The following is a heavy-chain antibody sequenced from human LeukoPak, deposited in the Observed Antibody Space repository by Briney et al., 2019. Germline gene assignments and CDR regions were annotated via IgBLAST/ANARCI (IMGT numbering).Heavy chain of an antibody. J-gene: IGHJ4*02. V-gene: IGHV3-30*18. CDR2: ISYDGSNK. D-gene: IGHD3-10*01. Sequence: GGSLRLSCAASGFTFSSYGMHWVRQAPGKGLEWVAVISYDGSNKYYADSVKGRFTISRDNSKNTLYLQMNSLRAEDTAVYYCAKNMNYYGSGSYDWGQGTLVTVSS. CDR3: AKNMNYYGSGSYD. CDR1: GFTFSSYG.